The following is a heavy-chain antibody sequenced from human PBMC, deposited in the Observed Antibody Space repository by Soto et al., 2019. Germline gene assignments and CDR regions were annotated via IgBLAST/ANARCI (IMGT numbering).Heavy chain of an antibody. CDR1: GYTFTEYG. CDR3: ARAYDSSGYYRSPIDF. J-gene: IGHJ4*02. CDR2: ISVYNGNT. V-gene: IGHV1-18*01. Sequence: ASVKVSCKASGYTFTEYGIGWVRQAPGQGLEWMGWISVYNGNTNYEQKFQDRVTMTTDTSTSTAYMELRSLRSDDTAIYYCARAYDSSGYYRSPIDFWGQGTLVTVSS. D-gene: IGHD3-22*01.